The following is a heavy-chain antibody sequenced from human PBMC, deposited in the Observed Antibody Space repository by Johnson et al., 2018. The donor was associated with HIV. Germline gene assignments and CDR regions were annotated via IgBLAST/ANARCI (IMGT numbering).Heavy chain of an antibody. CDR2: IRFDGSNK. CDR1: GFTFSSYG. V-gene: IGHV3-30*02. D-gene: IGHD4-11*01. Sequence: QVQRVESGGGVVQPGGSLRRSCAASGFTFSSYGMHWVRQAPGEGLEWVAFIRFDGSNKYFADSVKGRFTISRDNSKNTLYLQMNSLRAGDTAVYYCAKISSVTVLSVPSNAFDVWGQGTMVTVSS. J-gene: IGHJ3*01. CDR3: AKISSVTVLSVPSNAFDV.